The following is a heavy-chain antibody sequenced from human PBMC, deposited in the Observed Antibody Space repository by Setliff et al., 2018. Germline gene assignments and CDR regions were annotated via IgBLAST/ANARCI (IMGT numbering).Heavy chain of an antibody. V-gene: IGHV4-4*07. Sequence: SETLSLTCTVSGGSISTYYWSWIRRPAGKGLEWIGRVFVSGSTNYNPSLKSRVTMSVDTSKNQFSLKLTSVTAADTAMYYCARDTSSDWAAWFDPWSQGILVTVSS. CDR3: ARDTSSDWAAWFDP. D-gene: IGHD6-19*01. J-gene: IGHJ5*02. CDR1: GGSISTYY. CDR2: VFVSGST.